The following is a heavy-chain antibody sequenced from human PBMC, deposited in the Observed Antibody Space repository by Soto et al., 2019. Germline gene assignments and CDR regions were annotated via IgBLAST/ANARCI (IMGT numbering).Heavy chain of an antibody. CDR1: GSTFSNDW. Sequence: VGSLRLSCAVSGSTFSNDWMHWVRQAPGKGLVWVSHINSDGSSTNYADFVKGRFTIARDNAKNTVYLRMNSLRAEDTAVYYCARDRSYSLDVWGQGTTVTVSS. CDR3: ARDRSYSLDV. J-gene: IGHJ6*02. V-gene: IGHV3-74*01. CDR2: INSDGSST.